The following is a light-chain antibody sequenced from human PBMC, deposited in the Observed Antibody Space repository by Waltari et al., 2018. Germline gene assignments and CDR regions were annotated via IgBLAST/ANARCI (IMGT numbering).Light chain of an antibody. CDR2: GAS. V-gene: IGKV3-15*01. J-gene: IGKJ4*01. Sequence: EIVMTQSPATLSVSPGERASLSCRASQSVSSNLAWYQQKPGQAPRILIYGASTRATGIPVRFSGSGSGTEVTLTISSLQSEDFAVSYCQQYVGWPPTLTFGGGTKVEIK. CDR1: QSVSSN. CDR3: QQYVGWPPTLT.